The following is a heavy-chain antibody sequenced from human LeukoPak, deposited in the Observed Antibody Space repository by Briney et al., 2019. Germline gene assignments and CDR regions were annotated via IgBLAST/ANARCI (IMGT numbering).Heavy chain of an antibody. J-gene: IGHJ3*02. CDR3: AKDIIVKVSVVYLGAFDI. Sequence: GRSLRLSCAASGFTFDDYAMHWVRQAPAKGLEGVSGISCNSGSIGYADSVKGRFTISRDNAKNSLYLQMNSLRGEDTALYYCAKDIIVKVSVVYLGAFDIWGQGTMVTVSS. D-gene: IGHD2/OR15-2a*01. CDR1: GFTFDDYA. CDR2: ISCNSGSI. V-gene: IGHV3-9*01.